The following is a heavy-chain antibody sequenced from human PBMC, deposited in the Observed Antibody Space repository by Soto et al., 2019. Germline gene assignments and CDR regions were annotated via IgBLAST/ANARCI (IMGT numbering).Heavy chain of an antibody. CDR1: GFTVSNNY. D-gene: IGHD4-4*01. Sequence: EVQLVESGGGLVQPGGSLRLSCAASGFTVSNNYMIWFRLPPGKGLEWVSLIYSGGTTYYADSVKGRFTISRDNSKNTLYLQMNSLRVEDTAVYYCARNGWGMATVGMWGPGTLGHRLF. CDR2: IYSGGTT. CDR3: ARNGWGMATVGM. J-gene: IGHJ4*02. V-gene: IGHV3-53*01.